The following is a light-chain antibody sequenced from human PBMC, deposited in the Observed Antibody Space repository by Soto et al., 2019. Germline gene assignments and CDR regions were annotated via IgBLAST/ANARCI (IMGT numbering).Light chain of an antibody. J-gene: IGKJ5*01. CDR2: GAS. CDR1: QSVSNNY. V-gene: IGKV3-20*01. Sequence: EIVLTQSPGTLSLFPGERATLSCRASQSVSNNYLAWYQQKPGQAPRLLIYGASSRPTGIPDRFSGSGSGTDFTLTISRLEPEDFAVYYCQQYGSSSTFGQGTRLEIK. CDR3: QQYGSSST.